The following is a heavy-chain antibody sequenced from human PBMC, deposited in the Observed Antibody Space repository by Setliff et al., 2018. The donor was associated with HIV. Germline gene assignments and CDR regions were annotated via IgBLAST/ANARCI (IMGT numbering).Heavy chain of an antibody. CDR1: GGSINSHH. CDR2: TYYTGST. V-gene: IGHV4-59*11. D-gene: IGHD1-26*01. CDR3: ARRETQLWDDPFDV. Sequence: SETLSLTCTVSGGSINSHHWNWIRQPPGKELEWIGSTYYTGSTAYNPSLKSRLTVSVNPSKKQFSMKLTSVTAADTAVYYCARRETQLWDDPFDVWGQGTMVTVSS. J-gene: IGHJ3*01.